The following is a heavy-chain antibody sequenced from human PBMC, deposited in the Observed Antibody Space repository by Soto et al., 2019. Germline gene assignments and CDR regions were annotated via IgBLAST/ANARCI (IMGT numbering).Heavy chain of an antibody. D-gene: IGHD2-15*01. J-gene: IGHJ3*02. V-gene: IGHV3-23*01. CDR3: ARDIQGRGATSGDDAFDI. Sequence: GSLRLSCVASEFTFSNYAMNWVRQAPGEGPEWVSLISSSGGTTYYADSVKGRFSISRDNSKNTLYLQMNSLRVEYTPIYFCARDIQGRGATSGDDAFDIWGQGTMVTVSS. CDR2: ISSSGGTT. CDR1: EFTFSNYA.